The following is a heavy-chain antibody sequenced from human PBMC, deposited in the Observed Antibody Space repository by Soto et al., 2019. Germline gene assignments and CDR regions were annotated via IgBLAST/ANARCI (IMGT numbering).Heavy chain of an antibody. CDR2: IIPIFGTA. Sequence: SVKLYSNASGGTLSSYAIVWVRQSPGQGLEWMGGIIPIFGTANYAQKFQGRVTITADESTSTAYMELSSLRSEDTAVYYCARVKYYYDSSGSYYESYYYYGMDVWGQGTTVTVSS. CDR1: GGTLSSYA. D-gene: IGHD3-22*01. J-gene: IGHJ6*02. CDR3: ARVKYYYDSSGSYYESYYYYGMDV. V-gene: IGHV1-69*01.